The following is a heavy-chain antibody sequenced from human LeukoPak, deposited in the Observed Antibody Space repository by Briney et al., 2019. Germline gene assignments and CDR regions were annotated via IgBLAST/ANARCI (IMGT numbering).Heavy chain of an antibody. J-gene: IGHJ6*03. V-gene: IGHV4-38-2*02. CDR3: ANAEEYYYYMDV. CDR2: IYHSGST. CDR1: GYSISSGYY. Sequence: PSETLSLTCTVSGYSISSGYYWGWIRQPPGKGLEWIGRIYHSGSTYYNPSLKSRVTISVDTSKNQFSLKLSSVTAADTAVYYCANAEEYYYYMDVWGKGTTVTVSS.